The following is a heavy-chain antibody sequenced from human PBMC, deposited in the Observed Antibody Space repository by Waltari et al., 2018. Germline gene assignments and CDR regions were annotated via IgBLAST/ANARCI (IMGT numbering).Heavy chain of an antibody. CDR2: ISWNSGSI. D-gene: IGHD6-13*01. CDR1: GFTFDDYA. Sequence: EVQLLESGGGLVQPGGSLRLSCAASGFTFDDYAMHWVRQAPGKGLEWVSGISWNSGSIGYADSVKGRFTISRDNAKNSLYLQMNSLRAEDTALYYCAKGAAAGPDYFDYWGQGTLVTVSS. J-gene: IGHJ4*02. CDR3: AKGAAAGPDYFDY. V-gene: IGHV3-9*01.